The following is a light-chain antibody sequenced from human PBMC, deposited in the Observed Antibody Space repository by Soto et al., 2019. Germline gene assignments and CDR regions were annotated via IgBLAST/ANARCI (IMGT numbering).Light chain of an antibody. CDR2: GAS. J-gene: IGKJ1*01. CDR3: QQYGSSPWT. V-gene: IGKV3-20*01. CDR1: QSVSSSY. Sequence: EIVLTQSPGTLSLSPGERATLSCRASQSVSSSYLAWYQHKHGQAPRLLIYGASSRATGIPDRFSGSGSGTDFTLTISRLEPEDFAVYYCQQYGSSPWTFGQGTKVEIK.